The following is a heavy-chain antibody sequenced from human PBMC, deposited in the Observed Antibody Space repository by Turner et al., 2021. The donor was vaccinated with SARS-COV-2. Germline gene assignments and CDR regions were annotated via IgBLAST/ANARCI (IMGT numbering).Heavy chain of an antibody. Sequence: EVHLLESGGGLVQPGGSLRLSCAASGFTFSTYAMRRVRQAPGKGLEWVSTISDSGGHTYYADSVKGRFTISRDNSKNTLYLQMNSLRAEDTAVYYCAKAPSFSGHFDYWGQGTLVTVSS. D-gene: IGHD5-12*01. J-gene: IGHJ4*02. CDR1: GFTFSTYA. CDR2: ISDSGGHT. V-gene: IGHV3-23*01. CDR3: AKAPSFSGHFDY.